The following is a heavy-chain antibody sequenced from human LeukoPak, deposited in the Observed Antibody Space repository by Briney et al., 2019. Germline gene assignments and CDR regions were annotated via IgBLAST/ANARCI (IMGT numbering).Heavy chain of an antibody. CDR3: AKKEGSGSYRPFDY. J-gene: IGHJ4*02. Sequence: GGSLRLSCAASGFTFSSYAMSWVRQAPGKGLEWVSAISGSGGSTYYADSVKGRFTISRDNSKNTLYLQMSSLRAEDTAVYYCAKKEGSGSYRPFDYWGQGTLVTVSS. CDR1: GFTFSSYA. CDR2: ISGSGGST. V-gene: IGHV3-23*01. D-gene: IGHD3-10*01.